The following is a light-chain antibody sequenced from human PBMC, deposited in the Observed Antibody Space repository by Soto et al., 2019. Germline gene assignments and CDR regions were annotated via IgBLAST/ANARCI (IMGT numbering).Light chain of an antibody. J-gene: IGKJ1*01. Sequence: EIVLTQSPATLSLSPGERATLSCRASQSVSNCLAWYQQKPGQAPRLLMYDTSNRAPGIPARFSGRGSGTDFTLTINRLEPEDFAVYFCQQRSKFLWTFGQGTKVEI. CDR2: DTS. CDR3: QQRSKFLWT. CDR1: QSVSNC. V-gene: IGKV3-11*01.